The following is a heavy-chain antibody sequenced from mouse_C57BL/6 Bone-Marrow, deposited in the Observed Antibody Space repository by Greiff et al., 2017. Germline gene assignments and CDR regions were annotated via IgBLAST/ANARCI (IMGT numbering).Heavy chain of an antibody. CDR1: GFSLTSYG. Sequence: VNVVESGPGLVAPSQSLSITCTVSGFSLTSYGVDWVRQPPGKGLEWLGVIWGGGSTHNNSALMSRLGISTDNSKSQVFLKMNSLQTYDTAMYYCAKHIQWNFDYWGQGTTLAVSS. V-gene: IGHV2-9*01. CDR3: AKHIQWNFDY. CDR2: IWGGGST. J-gene: IGHJ2*01.